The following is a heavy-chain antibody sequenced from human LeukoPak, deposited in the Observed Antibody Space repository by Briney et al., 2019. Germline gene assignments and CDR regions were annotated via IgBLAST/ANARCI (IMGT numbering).Heavy chain of an antibody. CDR1: GGSISSSSYY. Sequence: PSETLSLTCTVSGGSISSSSYYWGWIRQPPGKGLEWIGEINHSGSTNYNPSLKSRVTISVDTSKNQFSLKLSSVTAADTAVYYCARGVAYGDYVFRLRWFDPWGQGTLVTVSS. D-gene: IGHD4-17*01. CDR3: ARGVAYGDYVFRLRWFDP. CDR2: INHSGST. J-gene: IGHJ5*02. V-gene: IGHV4-39*07.